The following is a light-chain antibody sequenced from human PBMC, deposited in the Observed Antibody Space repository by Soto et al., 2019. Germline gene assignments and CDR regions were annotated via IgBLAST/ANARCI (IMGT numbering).Light chain of an antibody. Sequence: QAVVTQPPSASGTPGQRVTISCSGSSSNIGSSFVYWYRQLPGTAPKLLINRNNERPSGVPDRISGSKSGTSASLAISGLRSEDEGDYYCAAWDDSLSGFVFGAGTKVTVL. CDR1: SSNIGSSF. V-gene: IGLV1-47*01. CDR3: AAWDDSLSGFV. J-gene: IGLJ1*01. CDR2: RNN.